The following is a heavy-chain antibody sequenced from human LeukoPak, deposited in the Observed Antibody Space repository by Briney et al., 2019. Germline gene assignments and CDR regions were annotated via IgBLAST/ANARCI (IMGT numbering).Heavy chain of an antibody. CDR1: GDSISSYY. CDR3: ARERGSGGLFDY. CDR2: IYYSGST. V-gene: IGHV4-59*01. Sequence: SETLSLTCTVSGDSISSYYWSWIRQPPGKGLEWLGYIYYSGSTDYNPSLKSRVTISVDTSKNQLSLNLSSVTAADTAVYYCARERGSGGLFDYWGQGTLVTVSS. J-gene: IGHJ4*02. D-gene: IGHD3-10*01.